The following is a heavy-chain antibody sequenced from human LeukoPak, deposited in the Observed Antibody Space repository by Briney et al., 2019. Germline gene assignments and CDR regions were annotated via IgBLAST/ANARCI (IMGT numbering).Heavy chain of an antibody. CDR1: GFTFSSSA. CDR2: ISGSGSGGST. CDR3: ASSQWDIVVVPAAAGLDP. Sequence: PGGSLRLSCAASGFTFSSSAMSWVRQAPGKGLEWVSNISGSGSGGSTYYADSAKGRFTISRDNSKNTLYLQMNSLRAEDTAVYYCASSQWDIVVVPAAAGLDPWGQGTLVTVSS. J-gene: IGHJ5*02. V-gene: IGHV3-23*01. D-gene: IGHD2-2*01.